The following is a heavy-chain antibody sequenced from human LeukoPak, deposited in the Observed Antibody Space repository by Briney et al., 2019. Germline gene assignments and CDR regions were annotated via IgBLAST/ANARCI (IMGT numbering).Heavy chain of an antibody. CDR1: GGSISSGGYY. V-gene: IGHV4-31*03. J-gene: IGHJ4*02. Sequence: SETLSLTCTVSGGSISSGGYYWSWIRQHPGEGLEWIGYIYYSGSTYYNPSLKSRVTISVDTSKNQFSLKLSSVTAADTAVYYCARESVVPAALFDYWGQGTLVTVSS. CDR3: ARESVVPAALFDY. D-gene: IGHD2-2*01. CDR2: IYYSGST.